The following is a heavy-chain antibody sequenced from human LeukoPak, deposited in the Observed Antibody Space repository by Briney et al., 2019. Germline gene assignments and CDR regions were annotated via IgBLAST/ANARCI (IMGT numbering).Heavy chain of an antibody. CDR1: GFTFSIYG. D-gene: IGHD3-3*01. V-gene: IGHV3-23*01. CDR3: ARGNDFWSGYLDY. J-gene: IGHJ4*02. Sequence: GGSLRLSCAASGFTFSIYGMNWVRQAPGKGLEWVSSISSSGDITYYADSVKGRFTVSRDNAKNSLYLQMNSLRAEDTAVYYCARGNDFWSGYLDYWGQGTLVTVSS. CDR2: ISSSGDIT.